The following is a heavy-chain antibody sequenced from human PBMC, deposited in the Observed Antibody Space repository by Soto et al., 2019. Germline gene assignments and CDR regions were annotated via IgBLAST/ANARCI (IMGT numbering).Heavy chain of an antibody. V-gene: IGHV3-15*01. CDR1: GGTIGDAG. CDR3: TTDPDIAPDY. CDR2: IKSKTDGGTT. Sequence: SLRVWMAAAGGTIGDAGGSWVRPAPGKGLEWVGRIKSKTDGGTTDYAAPVKGRFTISRDDSKNTLYLQMNSLKTEDTPVYYCTTDPDIAPDYWGQGTLVTVSS. D-gene: IGHD5-12*01. J-gene: IGHJ4*02.